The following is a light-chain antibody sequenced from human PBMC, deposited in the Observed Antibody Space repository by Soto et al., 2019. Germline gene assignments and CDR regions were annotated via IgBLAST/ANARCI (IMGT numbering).Light chain of an antibody. Sequence: DIQMTQSASSSSASVGDIVTITSRASQSISSYLNWYQQKPGKVPKLLIYAAYSLQSWVTSRFSGSGSGTDFTLTISSLHPEDVATYYCQQLNSYPITFGQGPRLEI. CDR3: QQLNSYPIT. CDR2: AAY. J-gene: IGKJ5*01. V-gene: IGKV1-39*01. CDR1: QSISSY.